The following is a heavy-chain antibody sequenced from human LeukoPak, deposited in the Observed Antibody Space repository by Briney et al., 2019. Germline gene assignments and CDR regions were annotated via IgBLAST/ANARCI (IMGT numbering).Heavy chain of an antibody. D-gene: IGHD2-2*01. CDR3: ARGPPGKENAFDI. CDR2: IYYSGST. Sequence: LPETLSLTCTASGGSISSYYWSWLRQPPGKGLECIGYIYYSGSTNYNPSLKSRVTISVDTSKNQFSLNLSSVTAADTAVYYCARGPPGKENAFDIWGQGTMVTVSS. J-gene: IGHJ3*02. CDR1: GGSISSYY. V-gene: IGHV4-59*01.